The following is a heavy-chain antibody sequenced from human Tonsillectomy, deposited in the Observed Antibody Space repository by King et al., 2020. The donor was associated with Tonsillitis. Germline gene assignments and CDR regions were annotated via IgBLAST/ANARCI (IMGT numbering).Heavy chain of an antibody. D-gene: IGHD1-7*01. V-gene: IGHV4-59*08. CDR2: ISYIGST. J-gene: IGHJ5*02. CDR1: GGSINNYY. Sequence: VQLQESGPGLVKPSETLSLTCTVSGGSINNYYWSWIRQPPGKGLEWIAYISYIGSTNYNPSLKSRVTISVDSSNDQFSLKLSTVTAADTAVYYCARHRIGTKGQIDAWGQGTLVTVSS. CDR3: ARHRIGTKGQIDA.